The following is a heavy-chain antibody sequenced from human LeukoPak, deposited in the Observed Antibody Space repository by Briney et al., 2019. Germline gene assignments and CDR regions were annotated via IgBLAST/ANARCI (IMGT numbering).Heavy chain of an antibody. CDR3: ARDLEFWGFDP. D-gene: IGHD3/OR15-3a*01. CDR1: GYTFTSYG. V-gene: IGHV1-18*01. CDR2: IGAYSGNT. J-gene: IGHJ5*02. Sequence: ASVKVSCKASGYTFTSYGISWVRQAPGQGLEWMGWIGAYSGNTNYAQKLQGRVTMTTDTSTSTAYMELRSLRSDDTAVYYCARDLEFWGFDPWGQGTLVTVSS.